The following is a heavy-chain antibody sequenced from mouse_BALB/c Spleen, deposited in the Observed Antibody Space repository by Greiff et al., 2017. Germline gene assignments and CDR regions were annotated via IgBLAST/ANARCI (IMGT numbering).Heavy chain of an antibody. V-gene: IGHV14-4*02. J-gene: IGHJ2*01. CDR2: IDPENGDT. CDR3: NTYYGSSYVFDY. Sequence: EVQLQQSGAELVRSGASVKLSCTASGFNIKDYYMHWVKQRPEQGLEWIGWIDPENGDTEYAPKFQGKATMTADTSSNTAYLQLSSLTSEDTAVYYCNTYYGSSYVFDYWGQGTTLTVSS. CDR1: GFNIKDYY. D-gene: IGHD1-1*01.